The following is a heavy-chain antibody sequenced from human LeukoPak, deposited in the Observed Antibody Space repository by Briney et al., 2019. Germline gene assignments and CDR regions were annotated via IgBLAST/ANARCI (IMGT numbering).Heavy chain of an antibody. Sequence: SVKVSCKASGGTFSSYAISWVRQAPGQGLEWMGGIIPIFGTANYAQKFQGRVTITADESTSTAYMELSSPRSEDTAVYYCAGPRATGTTISAKFYYYGMDVWGQGTTVTVSS. CDR2: IIPIFGTA. V-gene: IGHV1-69*13. D-gene: IGHD1-7*01. CDR1: GGTFSSYA. CDR3: AGPRATGTTISAKFYYYGMDV. J-gene: IGHJ6*02.